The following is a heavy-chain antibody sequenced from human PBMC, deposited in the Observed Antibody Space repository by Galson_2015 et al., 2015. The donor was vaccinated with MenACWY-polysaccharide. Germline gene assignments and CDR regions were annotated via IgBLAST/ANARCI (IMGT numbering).Heavy chain of an antibody. D-gene: IGHD6-6*01. CDR2: ISSSSGTV. Sequence: SLRLSCAVSGFTFSSYSMNWARQAPGKGLEWLSYISSSSGTVYYADSVRGRFTISRDNVKNSLYLQMNRLRDEDTAIYYCARRGLYSSSSGGLDHWGQGTLVTVSS. V-gene: IGHV3-48*02. J-gene: IGHJ5*02. CDR3: ARRGLYSSSSGGLDH. CDR1: GFTFSSYS.